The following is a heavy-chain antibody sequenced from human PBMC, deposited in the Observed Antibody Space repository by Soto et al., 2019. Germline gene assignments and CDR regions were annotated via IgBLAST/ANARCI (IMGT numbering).Heavy chain of an antibody. CDR2: ISKDSGRAT. V-gene: IGHV3-11*04. CDR1: GFIFRDWF. CDR3: ANPGYDFWSGYYLYNWFDP. J-gene: IGHJ5*02. Sequence: GESLKISCAASGFIFRDWFMSWIRQAPGKGLEWISYISKDSGRATRYADSVKGRFTISRDNAKNTLYLQMNSLRAEDTAVYYCANPGYDFWSGYYLYNWFDPWGQGTLVTVSS. D-gene: IGHD3-3*01.